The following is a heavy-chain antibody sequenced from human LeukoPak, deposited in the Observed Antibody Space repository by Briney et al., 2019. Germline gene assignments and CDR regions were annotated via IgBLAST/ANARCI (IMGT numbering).Heavy chain of an antibody. CDR3: ARDATTHTIGWYDDAFDI. V-gene: IGHV3-48*03. D-gene: IGHD6-19*01. J-gene: IGHJ3*02. CDR1: GSSLTSIE. Sequence: GRSRRPSWAPPGSSLTSIEINWVSQPHGRGRGCVSYTIAVGTTIYYADSVKGRFTISRDNAEKSLYLQMNSLRAEDTAVYYCARDATTHTIGWYDDAFDIWGHGTMVTVSS. CDR2: TIAVGTTI.